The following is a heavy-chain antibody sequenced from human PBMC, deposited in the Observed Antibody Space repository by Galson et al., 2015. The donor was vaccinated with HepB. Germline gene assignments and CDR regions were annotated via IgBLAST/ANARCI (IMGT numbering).Heavy chain of an antibody. D-gene: IGHD4-17*01. V-gene: IGHV2-70*04. CDR3: ARGLTTVTTRGWVWFDP. Sequence: PALVKPTQTLTVTCTFSGFSLTTVGMRVSWIRQPPGKALEWLARIDWNNDKFYSTSLKSRLTISRDTSENKVVLTMTNMDPVDTATYYCARGLTTVTTRGWVWFDPWGQGTLVTVSS. CDR2: IDWNNDK. CDR1: GFSLTTVGMR. J-gene: IGHJ5*02.